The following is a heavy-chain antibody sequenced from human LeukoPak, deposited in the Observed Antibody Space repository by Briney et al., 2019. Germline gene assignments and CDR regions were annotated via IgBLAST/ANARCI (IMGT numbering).Heavy chain of an antibody. J-gene: IGHJ5*02. CDR1: GFTFSSYE. CDR3: ARESGRHYNWFDP. D-gene: IGHD1-26*01. Sequence: GGSLRLSCAASGFTFSSYEMNWVRQAPGKGLEWVSYISSSGSTIYYADSVKGRFTISRDNAKNSLYLQMNSLRAEDTAVYYCARESGRHYNWFDPWGQGTLVTVSS. V-gene: IGHV3-48*03. CDR2: ISSSGSTI.